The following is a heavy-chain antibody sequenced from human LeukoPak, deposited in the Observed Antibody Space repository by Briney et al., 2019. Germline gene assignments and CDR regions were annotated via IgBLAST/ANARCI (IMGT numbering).Heavy chain of an antibody. Sequence: WASVKVSCKASGGTFSSYAISWVRQAPGQGLEWMGGIIPIFGTANYAQKFQGRVTITTDESTSTAYMGLSSLRSEDTAVYYCARVSGSYVNWFDPWGQGTLVTVSS. J-gene: IGHJ5*02. V-gene: IGHV1-69*05. CDR2: IIPIFGTA. D-gene: IGHD1-26*01. CDR1: GGTFSSYA. CDR3: ARVSGSYVNWFDP.